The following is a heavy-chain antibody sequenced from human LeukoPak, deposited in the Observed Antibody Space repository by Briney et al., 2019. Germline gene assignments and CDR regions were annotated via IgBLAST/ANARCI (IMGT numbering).Heavy chain of an antibody. CDR3: TTDVPLAVVVAAS. D-gene: IGHD2-15*01. J-gene: IGHJ4*02. Sequence: PGGSLRLSCVASGFAVSSNYMSWVRQAPGKGLEWVGRIKSKTDGGTTDYAAPVKGRFTISRDDSKNTLYLQMNSLKTEDTAVYYCTTDVPLAVVVAASWGQGTLVTVSS. CDR1: GFAVSSNY. V-gene: IGHV3-15*01. CDR2: IKSKTDGGTT.